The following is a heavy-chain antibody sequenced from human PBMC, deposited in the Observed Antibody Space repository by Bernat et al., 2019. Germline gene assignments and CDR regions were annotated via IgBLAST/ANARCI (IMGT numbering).Heavy chain of an antibody. J-gene: IGHJ6*02. V-gene: IGHV3-23*01. CDR1: GFTFSSYA. D-gene: IGHD3-16*01. Sequence: EVQLLESGGGLVQPGGSLRLSCAASGFTFSSYAMTWVRQAPGEGLEWVSVISGADGSTYYADSVKGRFTISRDNSKKTLYLQMNSLRAEDTAVYYCAKIRYAMDVWGQGTTVTVSS. CDR2: ISGADGST. CDR3: AKIRYAMDV.